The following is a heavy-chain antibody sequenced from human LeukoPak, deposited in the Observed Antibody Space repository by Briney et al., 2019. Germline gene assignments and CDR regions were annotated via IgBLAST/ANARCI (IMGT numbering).Heavy chain of an antibody. V-gene: IGHV3-20*04. CDR1: GFIFDDYG. Sequence: AGGSLRLSCAASGFIFDDYGMSWVRQAPGKGLEWVSGINWNGGSTGYAGSVKGRFTISRDNAKNSLYLQMNSLRAEDTALYYCARAHYSGSFGYWGQGTLVTVSS. J-gene: IGHJ4*02. CDR3: ARAHYSGSFGY. D-gene: IGHD1-26*01. CDR2: INWNGGST.